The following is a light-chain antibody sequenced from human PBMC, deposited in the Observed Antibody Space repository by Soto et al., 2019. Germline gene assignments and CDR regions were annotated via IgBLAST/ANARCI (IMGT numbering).Light chain of an antibody. V-gene: IGKV3-11*01. CDR3: QQRLNWPIT. J-gene: IGKJ5*01. CDR2: DAS. CDR1: QSVSSY. Sequence: EIVLTQSPATLSLSPGERATLSCRASQSVSSYLAWYQHKPGQAPRLLIYDASNRATGIPARFSGSGSETDFTLTISSLAPEDFAVYYCQQRLNWPITFGQGTRLGIK.